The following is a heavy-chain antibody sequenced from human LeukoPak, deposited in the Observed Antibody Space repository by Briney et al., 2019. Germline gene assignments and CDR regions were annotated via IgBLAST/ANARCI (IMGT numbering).Heavy chain of an antibody. D-gene: IGHD3-22*01. J-gene: IGHJ4*02. V-gene: IGHV1-2*02. CDR3: AKDAGRYYDSSAPAFVFDY. Sequence: ASVKVSCKASGYTFTGYYMHWVRQAPGQGLEWMGWINPNSGGTNYAQKFQGRVTMTRDTSISTAYMELSRLRSDDTAVYYCAKDAGRYYDSSAPAFVFDYWGRGTLVTVSS. CDR1: GYTFTGYY. CDR2: INPNSGGT.